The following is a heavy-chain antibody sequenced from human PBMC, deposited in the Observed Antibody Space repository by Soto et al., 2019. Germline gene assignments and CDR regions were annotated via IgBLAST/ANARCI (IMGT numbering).Heavy chain of an antibody. CDR1: GFTFSSDW. V-gene: IGHV3-74*01. CDR3: ARWFTYGNFDYFDY. Sequence: GGSLRLSCAASGFTFSSDWMHWFRQAPGKGLVWVSRIDSGGRTTTYADSVKGRFTISRDNAKNTLYLQMNGLRAEDMALYYCARWFTYGNFDYFDYWGQGTQVTVSS. J-gene: IGHJ4*02. D-gene: IGHD3-10*01. CDR2: IDSGGRTT.